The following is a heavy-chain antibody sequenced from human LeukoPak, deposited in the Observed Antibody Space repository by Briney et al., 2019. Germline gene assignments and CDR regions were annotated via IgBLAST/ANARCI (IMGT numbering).Heavy chain of an antibody. CDR2: INPSSGGT. CDR3: ARAQTTAAAGTGPGDF. D-gene: IGHD6-13*01. J-gene: IGHJ4*02. Sequence: ASVKVSCKSSGYTFTGYYMHWVRQAPGQGLEWMGWINPSSGGTNYAQKFQGRVTMTRDTSISTAYMELSSLRSDDTAVYSCARAQTTAAAGTGPGDFWGQGTLVTVSS. CDR1: GYTFTGYY. V-gene: IGHV1-2*02.